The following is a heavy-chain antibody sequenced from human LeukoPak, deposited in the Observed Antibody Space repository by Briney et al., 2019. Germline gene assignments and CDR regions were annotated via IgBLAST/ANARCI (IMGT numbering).Heavy chain of an antibody. CDR1: GGTFSIYA. CDR2: IIPILGIA. V-gene: IGHV1-69*04. J-gene: IGHJ4*02. CDR3: ARVAWSSGWYLGPHFDY. Sequence: SVKVSFKASGGTFSIYAISWVRQAPGQGLEWMGRIIPILGIANYAQKFQGRVTITAEKSTSTAYMELSSLRSEDTAVYYCARVAWSSGWYLGPHFDYWGEGALVTVSS. D-gene: IGHD6-19*01.